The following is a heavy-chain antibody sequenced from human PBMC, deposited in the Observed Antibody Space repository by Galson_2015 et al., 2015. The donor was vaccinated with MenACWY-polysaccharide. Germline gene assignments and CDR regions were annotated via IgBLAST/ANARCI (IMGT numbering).Heavy chain of an antibody. J-gene: IGHJ4*02. CDR3: ASDHGPRSSGWPDY. D-gene: IGHD6-19*01. V-gene: IGHV3-21*01. CDR2: ISSSSSYI. CDR1: GFTFSSYS. Sequence: SLRLSCAASGFTFSSYSMNWVRQAPGKGLEWVSSISSSSSYIYYADSVKGRFTISRDNAKNSLYLQMNSLRAEDTAVYYCASDHGPRSSGWPDYWGQGTLVTVSS.